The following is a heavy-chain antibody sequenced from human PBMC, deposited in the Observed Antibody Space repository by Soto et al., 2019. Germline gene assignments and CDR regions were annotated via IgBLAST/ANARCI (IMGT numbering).Heavy chain of an antibody. CDR2: INPNSGGT. V-gene: IGHV1-2*02. J-gene: IGHJ6*02. Sequence: ASVKVSCKASGYTFTGYYMHWVRQAPGQGLEWMGWINPNSGGTNYAQKFQGRVTMTRDTSISTAYMELSRLRSDDTAVYYCARVYGSGSDYYYYGMDVWDQGTTVTVSS. D-gene: IGHD3-10*01. CDR3: ARVYGSGSDYYYYGMDV. CDR1: GYTFTGYY.